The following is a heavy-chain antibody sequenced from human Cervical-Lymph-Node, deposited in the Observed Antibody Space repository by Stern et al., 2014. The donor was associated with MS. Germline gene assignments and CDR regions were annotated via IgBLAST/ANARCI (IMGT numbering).Heavy chain of an antibody. CDR3: TSRNFGP. CDR2: VDPKDGAT. Sequence: VQLVQSGAEVKEPGATVKISCKVSGYTFIDYYLHWVRQAPGKGLEWMGLVDPKDGATQLSERFKDRFTITADTSIATAYMDLSGLRSEDTAIYYCTSRNFGPWGQGTLVTVSS. V-gene: IGHV1-69-2*01. J-gene: IGHJ5*02. CDR1: GYTFIDYY.